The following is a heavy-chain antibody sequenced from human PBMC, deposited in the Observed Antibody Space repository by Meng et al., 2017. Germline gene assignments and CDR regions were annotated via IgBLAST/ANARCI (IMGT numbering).Heavy chain of an antibody. CDR2: IIPIFATA. J-gene: IGHJ5*02. V-gene: IGHV1-69*01. CDR1: GGTFSSYA. Sequence: QVQRVRSGAEGKKPGCSVKVSCKASGGTFSSYAISWVRQAPGQGLEWMGGIIPIFATANYAQKFQGRVTITADESTSTAYMELSSLRSEDTAVYYCAKEVDNWFDPWGQGTLVTVSS. CDR3: AKEVDNWFDP. D-gene: IGHD2-15*01.